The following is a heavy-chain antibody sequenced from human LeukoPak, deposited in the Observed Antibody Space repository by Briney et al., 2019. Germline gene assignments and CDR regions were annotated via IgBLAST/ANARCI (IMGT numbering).Heavy chain of an antibody. V-gene: IGHV3-23*01. CDR1: GFTFSSQA. D-gene: IGHD2-2*01. Sequence: GGSLGLSCAASGFTFSSQAMSWVRQAPGKGLEWVSAISGSGDYTYYIDSVKGRFTISRDNSKNTLSLQMNSLRAGDTALYYCAKGNEYCSRTTCYPIDYWGQGILVTVSS. CDR3: AKGNEYCSRTTCYPIDY. CDR2: ISGSGDYT. J-gene: IGHJ4*02.